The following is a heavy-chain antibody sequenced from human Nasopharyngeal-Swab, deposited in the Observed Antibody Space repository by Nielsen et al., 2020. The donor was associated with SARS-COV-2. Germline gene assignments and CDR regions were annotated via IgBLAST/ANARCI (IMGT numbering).Heavy chain of an antibody. CDR2: IYPGDSET. V-gene: IGHV5-51*01. D-gene: IGHD3-16*01. Sequence: GGSLRLSCKGSGYRFPSYWIGWLRQMSGKGLEWMGIIYPGDSETRYSPSFQGQVTISADQSINTAYLQWSSLKASDTAMYFCARGGQPFYYYYMDVWGKGTTVTVSS. CDR3: ARGGQPFYYYYMDV. J-gene: IGHJ6*03. CDR1: GYRFPSYW.